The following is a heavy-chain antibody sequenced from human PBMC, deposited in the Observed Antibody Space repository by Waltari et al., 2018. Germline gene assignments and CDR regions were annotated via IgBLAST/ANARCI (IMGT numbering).Heavy chain of an antibody. Sequence: EVQLLESGGGLVQPGGSLRLSCDASGFTFSSYAMSWVRQAPGKGLEWVSAISGSGGSTYYADSVKGRFTISRDNSKNSLHLQMNSLRVEDTAIYYCARVSKGIHFDYWGQGTLVTVSS. CDR3: ARVSKGIHFDY. V-gene: IGHV3-23*01. CDR2: ISGSGGST. J-gene: IGHJ4*02. CDR1: GFTFSSYA.